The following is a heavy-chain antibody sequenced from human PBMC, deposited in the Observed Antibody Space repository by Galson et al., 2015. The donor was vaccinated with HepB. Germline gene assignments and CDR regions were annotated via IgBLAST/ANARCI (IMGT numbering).Heavy chain of an antibody. CDR3: AATDCTSMTCYGGQLATIAGFDY. D-gene: IGHD2-2*01. CDR1: GGSISTDYKS. V-gene: IGHV4-30-2*01. Sequence: TLSLTCTVSGGSISTDYKSWSWIRQAPGKGLEWIGYIYHSGSTFYNPSLEGRVTMSVDRSNNQFSLTLTSVTAADTAVYYCAATDCTSMTCYGGQLATIAGFDYWGQGSLVTGSS. CDR2: IYHSGST. J-gene: IGHJ4*02.